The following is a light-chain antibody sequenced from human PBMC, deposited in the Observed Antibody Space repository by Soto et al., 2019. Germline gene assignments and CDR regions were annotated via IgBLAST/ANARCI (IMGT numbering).Light chain of an antibody. CDR2: AAS. V-gene: IGKV1-39*01. Sequence: DIQMTQSPSSLSASVEDRVIITCRASQSISNHLNWYQQKPGKAPKLLIFAASSLQSGVPSRFSGSRSGPDFTLTISSLQHEDFATYYCQQSYRSPPTFGQGTKVEIK. CDR1: QSISNH. CDR3: QQSYRSPPT. J-gene: IGKJ1*01.